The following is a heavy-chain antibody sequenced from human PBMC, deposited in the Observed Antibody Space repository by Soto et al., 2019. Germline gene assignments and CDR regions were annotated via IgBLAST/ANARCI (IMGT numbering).Heavy chain of an antibody. D-gene: IGHD3-22*01. CDR3: AKHYDSSGYYVFDY. V-gene: IGHV3-23*01. CDR1: GFTFSSYA. CDR2: ISGSGGST. J-gene: IGHJ4*02. Sequence: PGGSLRLSCAASGFTFSSYAMSWVRQAPGKGLEWVSVISGSGGSTYYADSVKGRFTISRDNSKNTLYLQMNSLRAEDTDVYYCAKHYDSSGYYVFDYWGQGTLVTVSS.